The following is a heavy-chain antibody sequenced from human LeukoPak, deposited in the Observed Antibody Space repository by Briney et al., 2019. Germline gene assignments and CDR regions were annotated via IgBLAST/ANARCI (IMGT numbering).Heavy chain of an antibody. CDR1: GFTFSSYA. V-gene: IGHV3-20*04. D-gene: IGHD2-15*01. CDR3: VRGGGSIRHSYYYYVDV. J-gene: IGHJ6*03. CDR2: ITWNGGST. Sequence: PGGSLRLSCAASGFTFSSYAMSWVRQAPGQGPEWVSGITWNGGSTDYAASVKGRFTISRDNARNSLYLQMNSLRDEDTALYYCVRGGGSIRHSYYYYVDVWGKGTSVTVSS.